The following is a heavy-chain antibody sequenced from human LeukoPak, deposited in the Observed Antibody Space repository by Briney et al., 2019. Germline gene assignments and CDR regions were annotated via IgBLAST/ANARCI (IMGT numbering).Heavy chain of an antibody. CDR1: GFTFGDYA. CDR3: TRVGKIAATRNHFDY. D-gene: IGHD2-15*01. V-gene: IGHV3-49*01. J-gene: IGHJ4*02. Sequence: PGGSLRLSCTASGFTFGDYAMSWIRQAPGKGLEWVGLIRSKAYGGTTEYAASVKGRFTISRDGSKSIDYLQMDSLKTEDTAVYYCTRVGKIAATRNHFDYWGQGTLVTVSS. CDR2: IRSKAYGGTT.